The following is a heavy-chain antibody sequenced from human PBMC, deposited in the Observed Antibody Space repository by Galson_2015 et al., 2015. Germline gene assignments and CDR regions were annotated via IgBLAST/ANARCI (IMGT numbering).Heavy chain of an antibody. J-gene: IGHJ6*02. V-gene: IGHV1-18*01. CDR1: GYTFTSYG. D-gene: IGHD1-1*01. CDR2: ISAYNGNT. CDR3: AREGDLVLQLERRGYYYYGMDV. Sequence: SVKVSCKASGYTFTSYGISWVRQAPGQGLEWMGWISAYNGNTNYAQKLQGRVTMTTDTSTSTAYMELRSLRSDDTAVYYCAREGDLVLQLERRGYYYYGMDVWGQGTTVTVSS.